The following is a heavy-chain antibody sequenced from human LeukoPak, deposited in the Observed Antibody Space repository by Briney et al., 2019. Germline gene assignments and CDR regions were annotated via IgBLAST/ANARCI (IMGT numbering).Heavy chain of an antibody. CDR3: ASCEGSVGIAVGSY. Sequence: GGSLRLSCAASGFTFSSYWMSWIRQAPGKGLEWVANIKQDGSQKNYVDSVKGRFTISRDNAKNSLYLQMNSLRAEDTAVYYCASCEGSVGIAVGSYWGQGTLVTVSS. CDR2: IKQDGSQK. CDR1: GFTFSSYW. D-gene: IGHD6-19*01. J-gene: IGHJ4*02. V-gene: IGHV3-7*03.